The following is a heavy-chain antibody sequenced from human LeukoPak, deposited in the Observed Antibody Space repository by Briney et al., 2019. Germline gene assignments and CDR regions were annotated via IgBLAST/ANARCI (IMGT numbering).Heavy chain of an antibody. CDR2: IIPIFGIA. D-gene: IGHD3-10*01. Sequence: ASVKVSCKASGGTFSSYAISWVRQAPGQGLEWMGRIIPIFGIASYAQKFQGRVTITADKSTSTAHMELSSLRSEDTAVYYCATYYYGSDSNWFDPWGQGTLVTVSS. V-gene: IGHV1-69*04. J-gene: IGHJ5*02. CDR1: GGTFSSYA. CDR3: ATYYYGSDSNWFDP.